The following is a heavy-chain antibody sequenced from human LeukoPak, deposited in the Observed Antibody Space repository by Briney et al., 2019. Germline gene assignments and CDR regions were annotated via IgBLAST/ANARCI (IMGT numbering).Heavy chain of an antibody. J-gene: IGHJ4*02. Sequence: PGGSLRLSCAASGFTFSSYWMHWVRQAPGKGLEWVSVIYSGGTTYYADSVKGRFTISRDNSKNTRYLHMNSLRAQDTAVYYCASGRTAGYYWGQGTLVTVSS. CDR3: ASGRTAGYY. D-gene: IGHD3-9*01. CDR2: IYSGGTT. CDR1: GFTFSSYW. V-gene: IGHV3-53*01.